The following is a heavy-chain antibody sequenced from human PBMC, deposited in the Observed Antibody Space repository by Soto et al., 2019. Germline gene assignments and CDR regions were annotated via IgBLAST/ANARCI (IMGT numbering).Heavy chain of an antibody. CDR2: ITPILRET. CDR1: GGTFSTYT. D-gene: IGHD5-18*01. J-gene: IGHJ4*02. CDR3: GRVPRYSFPTSDSLDQ. Sequence: QVHLVQSGTEVRKPGSSVTVSCKVSGGTFSTYTISWVRQAPGQGFQWMGGITPILRETTYAQNFQGRVSITADILATTAYMELSDLTSEDTAVYYCGRVPRYSFPTSDSLDQWGQGTRVTVSS. V-gene: IGHV1-69*06.